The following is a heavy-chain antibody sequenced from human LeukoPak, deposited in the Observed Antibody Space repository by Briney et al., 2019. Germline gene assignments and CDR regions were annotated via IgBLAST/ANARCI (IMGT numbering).Heavy chain of an antibody. D-gene: IGHD1-1*01. V-gene: IGHV3-30*03. CDR1: GFTFSHYG. Sequence: GGSLRLSCAASGFTFSHYGMHWVRQAPGKGLEWVAVISNGGTNSYYADSVKGRFTISRDNSKNTLYLQMNSLRAEDTAVYYCARGVYNDAFDIWGQGTTVTVSS. CDR3: ARGVYNDAFDI. CDR2: ISNGGTNS. J-gene: IGHJ3*02.